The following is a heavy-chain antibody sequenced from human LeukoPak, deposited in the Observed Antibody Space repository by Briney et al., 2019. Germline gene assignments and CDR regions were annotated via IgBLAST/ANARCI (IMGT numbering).Heavy chain of an antibody. CDR2: IIPILGIA. CDR1: GGTFGSYT. J-gene: IGHJ5*02. V-gene: IGHV1-69*02. CDR3: ATCPGGDYDSSGYYVDWFDP. Sequence: ASVKVSCKASGGTFGSYTISWVRQAPGQGLEWMGRIIPILGIANYAQKFQGRVTITADKSTSTAYMELSSLRSEDTAVYYCATCPGGDYDSSGYYVDWFDPWGQGTLVTVSS. D-gene: IGHD3-22*01.